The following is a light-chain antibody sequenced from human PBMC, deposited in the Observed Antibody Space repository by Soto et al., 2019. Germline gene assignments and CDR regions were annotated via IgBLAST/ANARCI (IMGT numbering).Light chain of an antibody. CDR3: SSYTSSSSYV. Sequence: QSVMTQPPSVSAAPGQKVTISCSGTSSDVGGYNYVSWYQQHPGKAPKLMIYEVSNRPSGVSNRFSGSKSGNTASLTISGLQAEDEADYYCSSYTSSSSYVFGTGTKLTVL. J-gene: IGLJ1*01. V-gene: IGLV2-14*01. CDR2: EVS. CDR1: SSDVGGYNY.